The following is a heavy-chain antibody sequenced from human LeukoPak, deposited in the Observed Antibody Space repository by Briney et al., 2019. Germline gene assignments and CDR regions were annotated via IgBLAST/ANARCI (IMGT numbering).Heavy chain of an antibody. CDR1: GFTLSTYS. J-gene: IGHJ6*03. CDR2: VSSSSSYI. CDR3: ARAYSGTYGLGYYYMDV. Sequence: GGSLRLSCAASGFTLSTYSMNWVRQAPGKGLEWVSSVSSSSSYIYYADSVKGRFTISRDNAKKSLYLQMNSLRAEDTAVYYCARAYSGTYGLGYYYMDVWGKGTTVTVSS. V-gene: IGHV3-21*01. D-gene: IGHD1-26*01.